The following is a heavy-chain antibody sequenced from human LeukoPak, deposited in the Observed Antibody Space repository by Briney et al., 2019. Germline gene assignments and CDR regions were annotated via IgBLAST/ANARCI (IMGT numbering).Heavy chain of an antibody. Sequence: SETRSLTCAVYGGSFSGYYWSWIRQPPGKGLEWIGEINHSGSTNYNPSLKSRVTISVDTSKNQFSLKLSSVTAADTAVYYCARGGQRKQHRYYYYGMDVWGQGTTVTVSS. V-gene: IGHV4-34*01. CDR2: INHSGST. CDR1: GGSFSGYY. CDR3: ARGGQRKQHRYYYYGMDV. D-gene: IGHD5-18*01. J-gene: IGHJ6*02.